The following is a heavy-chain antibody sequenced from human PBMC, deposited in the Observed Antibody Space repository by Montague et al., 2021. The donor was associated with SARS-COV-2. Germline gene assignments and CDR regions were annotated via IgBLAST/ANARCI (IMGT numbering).Heavy chain of an antibody. CDR2: INHRGST. V-gene: IGHV4-34*01. J-gene: IGHJ4*02. D-gene: IGHD3-22*01. CDR1: DGSFSDYS. Sequence: SETLSLTCAVYDGSFSDYSWTWIRQPPGKGLEWMGEINHRGSTNYNPSRKSRVTISVDTSKNQFSLKMTSVTAADTAVYYCARGRQHINMVVVVVTGGAYYFDFWGQGTLVTVSS. CDR3: ARGRQHINMVVVVVTGGAYYFDF.